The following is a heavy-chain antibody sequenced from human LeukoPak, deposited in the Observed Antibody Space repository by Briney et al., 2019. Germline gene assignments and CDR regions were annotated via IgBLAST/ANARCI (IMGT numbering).Heavy chain of an antibody. CDR1: GDSISGSRYY. CDR2: IYYSGST. CDR3: ARGTVAGTGIFDY. Sequence: PSETLSLTCTVSGDSISGSRYYWAWIRQPPGKGLEWIGSIYYSGSTYYSPSLKSRVTISLDTSKNQFSLKLSSVTAADTAVYYCARGTVAGTGIFDYWGQGTLVTVSS. D-gene: IGHD6-19*01. J-gene: IGHJ4*02. V-gene: IGHV4-39*07.